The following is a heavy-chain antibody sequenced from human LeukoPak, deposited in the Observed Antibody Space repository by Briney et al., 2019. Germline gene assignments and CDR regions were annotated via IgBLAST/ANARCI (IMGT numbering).Heavy chain of an antibody. Sequence: PGGSLRLSCAASGFTFSSYEMNWVRQAPGKGLEWVSYISSSGSTIYYADSVKGRFTISRDNARNSLYLQMNSLRAEDTAFYYCAKDMGTGGFTGSDLGFDYWGQGTLVTVSS. V-gene: IGHV3-48*03. CDR2: ISSSGSTI. CDR3: AKDMGTGGFTGSDLGFDY. CDR1: GFTFSSYE. D-gene: IGHD5-12*01. J-gene: IGHJ4*02.